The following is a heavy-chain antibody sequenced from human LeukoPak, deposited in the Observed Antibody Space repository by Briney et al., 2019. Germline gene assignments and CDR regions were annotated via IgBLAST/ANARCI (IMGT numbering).Heavy chain of an antibody. J-gene: IGHJ6*02. V-gene: IGHV3-30*18. D-gene: IGHD2-15*01. Sequence: GGSLRLSWAASGFTFSSYGMHWVRQAPGKGLEWVAVISYDGSNKYYADSVKGRFTISRDNSKNTLYLQMNSLRAEDTAVYYCAKDLGGYYYGMDVWGQGTTVTVSS. CDR3: AKDLGGYYYGMDV. CDR2: ISYDGSNK. CDR1: GFTFSSYG.